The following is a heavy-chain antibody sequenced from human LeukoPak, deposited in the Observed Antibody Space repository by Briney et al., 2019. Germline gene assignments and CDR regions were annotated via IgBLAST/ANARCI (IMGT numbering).Heavy chain of an antibody. V-gene: IGHV3-30*02. CDR1: GFTFSSYG. D-gene: IGHD5-18*01. Sequence: GGSPRLSCAASGFTFSSYGMHWVRQAPGKGLEWVAVIWYGGSNKYYADSVKGRFTISRDNSKNTLYLQMNSLRAEDTAVYYCAKDRSFGTAMEALDYWGQGTLVTVSS. CDR3: AKDRSFGTAMEALDY. CDR2: IWYGGSNK. J-gene: IGHJ4*02.